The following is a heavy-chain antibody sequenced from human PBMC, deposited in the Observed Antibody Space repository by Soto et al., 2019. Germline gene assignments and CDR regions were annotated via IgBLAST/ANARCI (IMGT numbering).Heavy chain of an antibody. CDR3: ARVVCSSTSCYFNYYYGMDV. J-gene: IGHJ6*02. V-gene: IGHV1-2*02. D-gene: IGHD2-2*01. CDR1: GYTFTGYY. CDR2: NNPNSGGT. Sequence: ASVKVSCKASGYTFTGYYMHWVRQAPGQGXEWMGWNNPNSGGTNYAQKFQGRVTMTRDTSISTAYMELSRLRSDDTAVYYCARVVCSSTSCYFNYYYGMDVWGQGTTVTVSS.